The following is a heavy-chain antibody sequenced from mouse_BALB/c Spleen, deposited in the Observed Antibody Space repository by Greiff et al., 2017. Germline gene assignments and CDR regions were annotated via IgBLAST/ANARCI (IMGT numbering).Heavy chain of an antibody. J-gene: IGHJ4*01. Sequence: VKLMESGAELVKPGASVKLSCKASGYTFTSYYMYWVKQRPGQGLEWIGEINPSNGGTNFNEKFKSKATLTVDKSSSTAYMQLSSLTSEDSAVYYCTRRGSLDAMDYWGQGTSVTVSS. CDR2: INPSNGGT. V-gene: IGHV1S81*02. CDR1: GYTFTSYY. CDR3: TRRGSLDAMDY. D-gene: IGHD2-10*02.